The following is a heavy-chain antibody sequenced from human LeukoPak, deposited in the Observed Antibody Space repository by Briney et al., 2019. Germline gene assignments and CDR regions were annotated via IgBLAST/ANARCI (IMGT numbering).Heavy chain of an antibody. CDR3: ARGLCDSSGYAVSD. Sequence: SETLSLTCAVYGGSFSGYYWSWIRQPPGKGLEWIGEINHSGSTNYNPSLKSRVTISVDTSKNQFSLKLSSVTAADTAVYYCARGLCDSSGYAVSDWGQGTLVTVSS. CDR2: INHSGST. V-gene: IGHV4-34*01. CDR1: GGSFSGYY. D-gene: IGHD3-22*01. J-gene: IGHJ4*02.